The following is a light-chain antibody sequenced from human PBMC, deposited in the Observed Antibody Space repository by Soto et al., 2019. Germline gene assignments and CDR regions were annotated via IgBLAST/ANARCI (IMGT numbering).Light chain of an antibody. CDR1: QSVTSF. J-gene: IGKJ4*01. CDR3: QQRTNWRALT. Sequence: EIVLTQSPATLSLSPGERATLSCRASQSVTSFLAWYQQKPGQAPRLLIYDASHRTAGIPARFSGSGSGTDFTLTISSLEPEDFAFYYCQQRTNWRALTFGGGTRVEI. V-gene: IGKV3-11*01. CDR2: DAS.